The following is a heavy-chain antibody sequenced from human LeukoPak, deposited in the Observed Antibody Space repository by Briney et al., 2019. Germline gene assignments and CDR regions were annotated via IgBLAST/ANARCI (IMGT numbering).Heavy chain of an antibody. V-gene: IGHV3-64D*06. D-gene: IGHD1-26*01. CDR2: ISSNGGST. CDR1: GLTFSSYA. Sequence: GGSLRLSCSDSGLTFSSYAMHWVRQAPGRGLEYVSAISSNGGSTHYADSVKGRFTISRDNSKNTLYLQMSSLRAEDTAVYYCVKGRWELLVWGQGTLVTVSS. J-gene: IGHJ4*02. CDR3: VKGRWELLV.